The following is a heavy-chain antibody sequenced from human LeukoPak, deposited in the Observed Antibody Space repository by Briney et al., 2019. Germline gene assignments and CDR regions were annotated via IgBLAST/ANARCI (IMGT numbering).Heavy chain of an antibody. D-gene: IGHD1-1*01. CDR2: ISALTGDT. J-gene: IGHJ5*02. V-gene: IGHV1-18*01. CDR1: GYNFNDFG. CDR3: AREATGRAFDP. Sequence: ASVKVSCKASGYNFNDFGVTWVRQAPGQGLEWMGWISALTGDTNYAQKFQGRVTMTTDTSTDTAYMEMRSLRSDDTAVYYCAREATGRAFDPWGQGTLGTVSS.